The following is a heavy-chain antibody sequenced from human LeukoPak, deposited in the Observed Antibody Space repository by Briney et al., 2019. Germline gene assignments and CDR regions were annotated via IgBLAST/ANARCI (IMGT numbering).Heavy chain of an antibody. D-gene: IGHD1-1*01. CDR3: ARGVGLTQGGTFDY. Sequence: PSETLSLTCTVSGGSISSSNYWGWIRQPPGKGLEWIGSIYYSGSTYYNPSLKSRVTISVDTSKNQLSLKLSSVTAADTAVYYCARGVGLTQGGTFDYWGQGTLVTVSS. V-gene: IGHV4-39*07. J-gene: IGHJ4*02. CDR2: IYYSGST. CDR1: GGSISSSNY.